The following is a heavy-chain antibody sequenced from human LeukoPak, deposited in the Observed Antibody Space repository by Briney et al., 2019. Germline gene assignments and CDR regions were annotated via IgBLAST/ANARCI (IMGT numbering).Heavy chain of an antibody. CDR1: GFTFSSYG. CDR2: ISGSGGST. CDR3: AKGAGHYDSSGYYPPHFDY. J-gene: IGHJ4*02. Sequence: GGTLRLSCAASGFTFSSYGMSWVRQAPGKGLEWVSAISGSGGSTYYADSVKGRFTISRDNSKNTLYLQMNSLRAEDTAVYYCAKGAGHYDSSGYYPPHFDYWGQGTLVAVSS. D-gene: IGHD3-22*01. V-gene: IGHV3-23*01.